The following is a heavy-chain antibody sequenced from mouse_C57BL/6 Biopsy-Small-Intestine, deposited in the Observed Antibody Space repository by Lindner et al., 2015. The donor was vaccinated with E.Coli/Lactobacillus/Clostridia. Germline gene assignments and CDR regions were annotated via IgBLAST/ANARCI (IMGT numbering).Heavy chain of an antibody. J-gene: IGHJ1*03. V-gene: IGHV1-82*01. D-gene: IGHD1-1*01. CDR1: GYAFTSSW. CDR2: IYPGDGDT. CDR3: AVYGSGSSYWYFDV. Sequence: VQLQESGPELVKPGASVKISCKASGYAFTSSWVNWVKQRPGKGLEWIGRIYPGDGDTNCNGKFKGKATLTADKSSSTAYMQLSSLTSEDSAVYFCAVYGSGSSYWYFDVWGTGTTVTVSS.